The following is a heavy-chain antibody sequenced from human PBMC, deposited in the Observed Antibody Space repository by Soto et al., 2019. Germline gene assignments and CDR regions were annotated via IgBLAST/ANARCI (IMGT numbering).Heavy chain of an antibody. CDR2: IIPIFGTA. J-gene: IGHJ4*02. V-gene: IGHV1-69*05. D-gene: IGHD4-4*01. CDR1: GGTFSSYA. CDR3: ARGLYSTTFDY. Sequence: SVKVSCKASGGTFSSYAISWVRQAPGQGLEWMGGIIPIFGTANYAQKFQGRVTMTRNTSISTAYMELSSLRSEDTAVYYCARGLYSTTFDYWGQGTLVTVSS.